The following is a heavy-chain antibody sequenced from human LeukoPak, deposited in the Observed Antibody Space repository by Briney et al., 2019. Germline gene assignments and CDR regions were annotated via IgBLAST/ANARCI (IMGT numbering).Heavy chain of an antibody. J-gene: IGHJ4*02. CDR1: GFTFSSYE. V-gene: IGHV3-48*03. D-gene: IGHD6-19*01. Sequence: PGGSLRLSCAASGFTFSSYEMNWVRQAPGKGLEWVSYISSSGSTICYADSVKGRFTISRDNAKNSLYLQMNSLRAEDTAVYYCARDRGSGIAVAFDYWGQGTLVTVSS. CDR2: ISSSGSTI. CDR3: ARDRGSGIAVAFDY.